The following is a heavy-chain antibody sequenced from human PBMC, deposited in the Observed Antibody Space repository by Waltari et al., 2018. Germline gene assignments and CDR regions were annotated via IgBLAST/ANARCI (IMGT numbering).Heavy chain of an antibody. CDR3: ARVWTPARGYEYYYYGMDV. D-gene: IGHD5-12*01. CDR2: ISGSGGST. V-gene: IGHV3-23*01. CDR1: GGSFSGYY. Sequence: VQLQQWGAGLLKPSETLSLTCAVYGGSFSGYYWSWIRQPPGKGREWVSAISGSGGSTYYADSVKGRFTISSDNSKNTLYLQMNSLRAEDTAVYYCARVWTPARGYEYYYYGMDVWGQGTTVTVSS. J-gene: IGHJ6*02.